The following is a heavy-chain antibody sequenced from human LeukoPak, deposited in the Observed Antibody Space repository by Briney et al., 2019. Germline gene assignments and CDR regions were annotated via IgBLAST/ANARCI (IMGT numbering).Heavy chain of an antibody. D-gene: IGHD6-19*01. Sequence: PSETLSLTCAVYGGSFSGYYWSWIRQPPGKGLEWIGEINHSGSTNYNPSLKSRVTISVDTSKNQFSLKLSSVTAADTAVYYCAGTSKWLAFDYWGQGTLVAVSS. J-gene: IGHJ4*02. V-gene: IGHV4-34*01. CDR2: INHSGST. CDR3: AGTSKWLAFDY. CDR1: GGSFSGYY.